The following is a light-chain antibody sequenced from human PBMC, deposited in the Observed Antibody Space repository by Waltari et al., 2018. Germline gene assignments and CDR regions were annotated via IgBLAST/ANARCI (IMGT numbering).Light chain of an antibody. CDR2: AAS. V-gene: IGKV1-8*01. CDR1: KTISSY. J-gene: IGKJ2*01. CDR3: QQYYSYPYT. Sequence: IQMTQSQSSLSAYVGDRVTITCRASKTISSYLSWYQQKPGKAPKLLIYAASTLQSGVPSRFSGSGSGTDFALTISCLQSEDFATYFCQQYYSYPYTFGQGTKLEIK.